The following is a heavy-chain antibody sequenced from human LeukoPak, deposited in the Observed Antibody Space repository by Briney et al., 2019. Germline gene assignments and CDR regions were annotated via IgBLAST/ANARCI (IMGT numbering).Heavy chain of an antibody. J-gene: IGHJ4*02. CDR2: IYYTGNT. CDR1: GGSISSYY. CDR3: ARGRSSSWYRRHYFDY. D-gene: IGHD6-13*01. Sequence: PSETLSLTCTVSGGSISSYYWNLIRQPPGKGLEWIGYIYYTGNTNYNPSLKSRVTMSVDTSKNQFSLTLSSVTAADTAVYYCARGRSSSWYRRHYFDYWGQGTLVTVSS. V-gene: IGHV4-59*01.